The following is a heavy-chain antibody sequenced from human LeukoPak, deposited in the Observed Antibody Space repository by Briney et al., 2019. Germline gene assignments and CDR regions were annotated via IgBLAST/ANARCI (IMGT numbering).Heavy chain of an antibody. D-gene: IGHD2-15*01. CDR1: GFSFSSYA. J-gene: IGHJ2*01. V-gene: IGHV3-23*01. CDR2: ISGSGDGT. Sequence: GGSLRLSCAASGFSFSSYAMGWVRQAPGMGLEWVSGISGSGDGTFYADSVKGRFTISRDNSKNTLYLQMNSLRAEDTAVYYCAKGAIGYCSGGSCYSAYFDLWGRGTLVTVSS. CDR3: AKGAIGYCSGGSCYSAYFDL.